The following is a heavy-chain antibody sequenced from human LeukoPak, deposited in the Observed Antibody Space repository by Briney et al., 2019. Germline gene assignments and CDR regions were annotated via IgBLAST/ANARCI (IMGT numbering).Heavy chain of an antibody. J-gene: IGHJ4*02. CDR2: IYSGGST. V-gene: IGHV3-66*02. CDR1: GFTVSSNY. D-gene: IGHD5-12*01. Sequence: PGGSLRLSCAASGFTVSSNYMSWVRQAPGKGLEWVSVIYSGGSTYYADSVKGRFTISRDNSKNTLCLQMNSLRAEDTAVYYCAKVDIVATIDAGRLVDYWGQGTLVTVSS. CDR3: AKVDIVATIDAGRLVDY.